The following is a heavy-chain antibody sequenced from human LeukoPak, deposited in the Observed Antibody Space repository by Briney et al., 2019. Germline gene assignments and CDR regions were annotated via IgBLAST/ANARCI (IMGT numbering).Heavy chain of an antibody. J-gene: IGHJ4*02. CDR3: AEDSRAAAGNPGYFDY. Sequence: GGSLRLSCAASGFTFSSYGMHWVRQAPGKGLEWVAVISYDGSNKYYADSVKGRFTISRDNSKNTLYLQMNSLRAEDTAVYYCAEDSRAAAGNPGYFDYWGQGTLVTVSS. CDR2: ISYDGSNK. CDR1: GFTFSSYG. V-gene: IGHV3-30*18. D-gene: IGHD6-13*01.